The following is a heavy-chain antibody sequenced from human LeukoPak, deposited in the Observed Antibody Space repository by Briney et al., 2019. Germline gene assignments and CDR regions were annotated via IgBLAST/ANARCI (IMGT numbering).Heavy chain of an antibody. D-gene: IGHD3-9*01. CDR3: ARGYYDILTGYIPLYYFDY. CDR1: GGSISSYY. Sequence: PSETLSLTCTVSGGSISSYYWSWIRQPPGKGLEWIGYIYYSGSTNYNPSLKSRVTISVDTSKNQFSLKLSSVTAADTAVYYCARGYYDILTGYIPLYYFDYWGQGTLVTVPS. V-gene: IGHV4-59*01. CDR2: IYYSGST. J-gene: IGHJ4*02.